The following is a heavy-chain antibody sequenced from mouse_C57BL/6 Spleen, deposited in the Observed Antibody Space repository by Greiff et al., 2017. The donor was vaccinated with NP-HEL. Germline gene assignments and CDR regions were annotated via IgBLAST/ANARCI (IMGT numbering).Heavy chain of an antibody. J-gene: IGHJ4*01. Sequence: QVQLQQPGAELVMPGASVKLSCKASGYTFTSYWMHWVKQRPGQGLEWIGEIDPSDSYTNYNQKFKGKSTLTVDKSSSTAYMPLSSLTSEDSAVYYCARQGGPYYYAMDYWGQGTSVTVSS. V-gene: IGHV1-69*01. CDR1: GYTFTSYW. CDR2: IDPSDSYT. D-gene: IGHD1-1*02. CDR3: ARQGGPYYYAMDY.